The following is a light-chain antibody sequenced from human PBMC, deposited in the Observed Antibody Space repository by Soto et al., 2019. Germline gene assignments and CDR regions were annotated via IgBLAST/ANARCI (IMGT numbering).Light chain of an antibody. CDR3: QQYNNWPT. Sequence: DIVMTQSPGTLSLSPGERATLSCRASQSVSSSYLAWYQQKPGQAPRLLIYDASTRATGIPARFSGSGSGTEFTLTISSLQSEDFAVYYCQQYNNWPTFGQGTKVDIK. V-gene: IGKV3-15*01. CDR2: DAS. CDR1: QSVSSSY. J-gene: IGKJ1*01.